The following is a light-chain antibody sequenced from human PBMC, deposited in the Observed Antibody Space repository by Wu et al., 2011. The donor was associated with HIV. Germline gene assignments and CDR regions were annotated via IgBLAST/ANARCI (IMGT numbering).Light chain of an antibody. CDR3: LQYYSYPRT. V-gene: IGKV1-6*01. J-gene: IGKJ1*01. Sequence: QQKPGKAPKLLISAVPNSKWVPPRFSGSGSGTQFTLTITSLQPEDFATYYCLQYYSYPRTFGQGTKVEIK. CDR2: AVP.